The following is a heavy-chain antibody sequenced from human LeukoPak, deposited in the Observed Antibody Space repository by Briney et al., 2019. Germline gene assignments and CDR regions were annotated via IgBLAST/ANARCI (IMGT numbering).Heavy chain of an antibody. D-gene: IGHD3-10*01. V-gene: IGHV1-3*01. Sequence: GASVKVSCKASGYTFTSYAMHWVRQAPGQRLEWMGWVNAGNGNTKYSQKFQGRVTITRDTSASTAYMELSSLRSEDTAVYYCARDRGFGEVYGMDVWGKGTTVTVSS. J-gene: IGHJ6*04. CDR2: VNAGNGNT. CDR1: GYTFTSYA. CDR3: ARDRGFGEVYGMDV.